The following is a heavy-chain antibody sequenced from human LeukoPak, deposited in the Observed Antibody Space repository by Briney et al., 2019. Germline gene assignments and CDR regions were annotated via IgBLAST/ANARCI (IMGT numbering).Heavy chain of an antibody. CDR2: VSYSGST. CDR3: ARGDSVVGLGY. CDR1: GGSISSYY. Sequence: KPSETLSLTCTVSGGSISSYYWSWIRQPPGKELEWIGYVSYSGSTNYNPSLKSRVTISVDTSKNQFSLKLSSVTAADTAVYYCARGDSVVGLGYWGQGTLVTVSS. V-gene: IGHV4-59*08. J-gene: IGHJ4*02. D-gene: IGHD2-15*01.